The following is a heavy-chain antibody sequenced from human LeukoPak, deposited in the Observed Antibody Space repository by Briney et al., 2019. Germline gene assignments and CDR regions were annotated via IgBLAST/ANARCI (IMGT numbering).Heavy chain of an antibody. CDR1: GGSFSGYY. D-gene: IGHD1-7*01. CDR3: ARGPRGTGTSWYSFDY. Sequence: PSETLSLTCAVYGGSFSGYYWSWIRQPPGKGLEWIGEINHSGSTNYNPSLKSRVTISVDTSKNQFSLKLSSVTAADTAVYYCARGPRGTGTSWYSFDYWGQGTLVTVSS. CDR2: INHSGST. J-gene: IGHJ4*02. V-gene: IGHV4-34*01.